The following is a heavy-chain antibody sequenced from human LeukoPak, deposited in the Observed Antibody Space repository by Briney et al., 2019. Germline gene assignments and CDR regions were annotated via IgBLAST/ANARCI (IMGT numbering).Heavy chain of an antibody. CDR3: ARDFGAVALYNWFDP. J-gene: IGHJ5*02. D-gene: IGHD6-19*01. Sequence: SETLSLTCTVSGGSLSSTTYYWGWIRQPPGKGLEWIGSIYYSGSTYYNPSLKSRVTISVDTSKNQFSLKLGSVTAADTAVYYCARDFGAVALYNWFDPWGQGTLVTVSS. CDR1: GGSLSSTTYY. V-gene: IGHV4-39*07. CDR2: IYYSGST.